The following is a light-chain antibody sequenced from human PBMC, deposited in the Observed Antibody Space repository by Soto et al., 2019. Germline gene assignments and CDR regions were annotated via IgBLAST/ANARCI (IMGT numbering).Light chain of an antibody. CDR3: QHSYSLPPT. V-gene: IGKV1-39*01. J-gene: IGKJ4*01. CDR1: QSISNY. CDR2: TAS. Sequence: DIQMPQSPSSLSASVGDRVTITCRASQSISNYLNWYQQKPGKAPKLLIYTASSLKSGVPSRFTCSRSVADLTLTISSLQPEDFATYFCQHSYSLPPTFGGGTKVEI.